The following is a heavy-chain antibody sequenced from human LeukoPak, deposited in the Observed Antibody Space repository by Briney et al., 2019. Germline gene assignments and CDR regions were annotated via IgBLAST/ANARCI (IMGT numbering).Heavy chain of an antibody. J-gene: IGHJ4*02. CDR3: ARGGDFWSGYYTRGMGDFDY. D-gene: IGHD3-3*01. CDR1: GGSISSGGYS. V-gene: IGHV4-34*01. CDR2: INHSGST. Sequence: PSETLSLTCAVSGGSISSGGYSWSWIRQPPGKGLEWIGEINHSGSTNYNPSLKSRVTISVDTSKNQFSLKLSSVTAADTAVYYCARGGDFWSGYYTRGMGDFDYWGQGTLVTVSS.